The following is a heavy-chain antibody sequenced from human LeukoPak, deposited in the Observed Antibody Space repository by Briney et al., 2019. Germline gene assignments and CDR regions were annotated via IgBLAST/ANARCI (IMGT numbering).Heavy chain of an antibody. V-gene: IGHV1-2*02. J-gene: IGHJ4*02. D-gene: IGHD3-10*01. CDR3: ARDLRAYYYGSGSYCDY. CDR2: INPNSGGT. CDR1: GYTFTGYY. Sequence: ASVKVSCKASGYTFTGYYMRWVRQAPGQGLEWMGWINPNSGGTNYAQKFQGRVTMTRDTSISTAYMELSRLRSDDTAVYYCARDLRAYYYGSGSYCDYWGQGTLVTVSS.